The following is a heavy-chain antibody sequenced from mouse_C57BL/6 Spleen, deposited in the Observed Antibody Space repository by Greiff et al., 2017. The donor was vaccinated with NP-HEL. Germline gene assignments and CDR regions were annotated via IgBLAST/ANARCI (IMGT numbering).Heavy chain of an antibody. CDR1: GFTLTDYY. Sequence: EVQLQQSGPELVKPGASVKLSCTASGFTLTDYYMHWVKQRPEKGLEWIGRIDPEDGETKYAPKFQGKATITQATSSNTAYLQLSSLTSEDTAVYYCANDYGSSYDGWGQGTTLTVSS. CDR2: IDPEDGET. V-gene: IGHV14-2*01. J-gene: IGHJ2*01. CDR3: ANDYGSSYDG. D-gene: IGHD1-1*01.